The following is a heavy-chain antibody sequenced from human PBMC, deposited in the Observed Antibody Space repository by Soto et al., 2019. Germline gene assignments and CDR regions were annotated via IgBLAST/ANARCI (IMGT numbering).Heavy chain of an antibody. J-gene: IGHJ4*02. V-gene: IGHV4-38-2*02. CDR2: IYHSGST. Sequence: PSETLSLTCAVSGYSISSGYYWGWIRQPPGKGLEWIGSIYHSGSTYYNPSLKSRVTLSVDTSKNQSSLKLSSVTAADTAVYYCARELDPTYYFDYWGQGTLVTVSS. CDR3: ARELDPTYYFDY. CDR1: GYSISSGYY.